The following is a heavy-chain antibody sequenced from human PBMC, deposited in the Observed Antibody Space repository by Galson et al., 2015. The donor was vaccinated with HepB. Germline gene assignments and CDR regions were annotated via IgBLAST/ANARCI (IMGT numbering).Heavy chain of an antibody. CDR1: GFTFSSYV. Sequence: SLRLSCAASGFTFSSYVMSWVRQAPGKGLEWVSAISGSGGSTYYADSVKGRFTISRDNSKNTLYLQMNSLRAEDTAVYYCAKACRWCMTTPWYFDLWGRGTLVTVSS. V-gene: IGHV3-23*01. D-gene: IGHD2-8*01. J-gene: IGHJ2*01. CDR3: AKACRWCMTTPWYFDL. CDR2: ISGSGGST.